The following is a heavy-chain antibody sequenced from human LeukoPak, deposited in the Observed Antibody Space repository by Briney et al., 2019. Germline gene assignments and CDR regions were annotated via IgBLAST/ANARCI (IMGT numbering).Heavy chain of an antibody. V-gene: IGHV3-30*02. CDR3: ARGGRTPFDY. J-gene: IGHJ4*02. CDR2: IRSDGSIK. CDR1: GFTFSTYG. D-gene: IGHD3-16*01. Sequence: GGSLRLSCVASGFTFSTYGMHWVRQAPGKGLEWVTFIRSDGSIKYYADFVKGRFTISRDNSKSTLYLQMNILGAEDTAIYYCARGGRTPFDYWGQGTLVTVSS.